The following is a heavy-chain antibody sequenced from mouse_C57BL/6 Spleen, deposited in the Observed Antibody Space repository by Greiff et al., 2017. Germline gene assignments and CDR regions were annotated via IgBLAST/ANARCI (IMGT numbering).Heavy chain of an antibody. Sequence: QVQLQQSGAELVKPGASVKLSCQASGYTFTEYTIHWVKQRSGQGLEWIGWFYPGGGSLKYNQKFTDKATLTADTSSSTVYMELSRLTSEGSAVYVCAGHLYGRKDYAMDYWGQGTSGTVSS. CDR2: FYPGGGSL. CDR3: AGHLYGRKDYAMDY. CDR1: GYTFTEYT. V-gene: IGHV1-62-2*01. J-gene: IGHJ4*01. D-gene: IGHD1-1*01.